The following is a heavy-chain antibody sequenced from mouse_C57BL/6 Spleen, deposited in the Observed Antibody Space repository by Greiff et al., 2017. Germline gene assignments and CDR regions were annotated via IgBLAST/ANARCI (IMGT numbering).Heavy chain of an antibody. Sequence: VQLQQSGPELVKPGASVKISCKASGYAFSSSWMNWVKQRPGKGLEWIGRIYPGDGDTNYNGKFKGKATLTADKSSSTAYMQLSSQTSEDSAVYFCAREGEYDAMDYWGQGTSVTVSS. CDR2: IYPGDGDT. J-gene: IGHJ4*01. CDR3: AREGEYDAMDY. V-gene: IGHV1-82*01. CDR1: GYAFSSSW.